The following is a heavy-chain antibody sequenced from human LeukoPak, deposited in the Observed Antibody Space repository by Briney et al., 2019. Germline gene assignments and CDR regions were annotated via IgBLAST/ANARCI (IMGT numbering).Heavy chain of an antibody. CDR3: ATRGTKYCGGDCYSVPYY. J-gene: IGHJ4*02. V-gene: IGHV3-53*01. D-gene: IGHD2-21*02. Sequence: GGSLRLSCAASGFTVSSNYMSWVRQAPGKGLEWVSVIYSGGSTYYADSVKGRFTISRDNSKNTLYLQMNSLRAEDTAVYYCATRGTKYCGGDCYSVPYYWGQGTLVTVSS. CDR1: GFTVSSNY. CDR2: IYSGGST.